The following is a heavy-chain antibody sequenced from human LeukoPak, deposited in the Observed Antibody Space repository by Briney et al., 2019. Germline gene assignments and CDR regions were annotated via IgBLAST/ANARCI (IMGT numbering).Heavy chain of an antibody. D-gene: IGHD3-22*01. J-gene: IGHJ4*02. V-gene: IGHV3-9*01. CDR2: ISWNSGSI. CDR1: GFTFDDYA. Sequence: GGSLRLSCAASGFTFDDYAMHWVRQAPGKGLEWVSGISWNSGSIGYADSVKSRFTISRDNAKNSLYLQMNSLRAEDTALYYCAKGVYYDSSGYVDYWGQGTLATVSS. CDR3: AKGVYYDSSGYVDY.